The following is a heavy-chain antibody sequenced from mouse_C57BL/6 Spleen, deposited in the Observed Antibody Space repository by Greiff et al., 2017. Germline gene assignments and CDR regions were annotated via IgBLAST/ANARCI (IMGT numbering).Heavy chain of an antibody. CDR2: IDPETGGT. CDR1: GYTFTDYE. V-gene: IGHV1-15*01. J-gene: IGHJ3*01. Sequence: QVQLKESGAELVRPGASVTLSCKASGYTFTDYEMHWVKQTPVHGLEWIGAIDPETGGTAYNQKFKGKAILTADKSSSTAYMELRSLTSEDSAVYYCTRKGVKTAYYSNPAWFAYWGQGTLVTVSA. D-gene: IGHD2-5*01. CDR3: TRKGVKTAYYSNPAWFAY.